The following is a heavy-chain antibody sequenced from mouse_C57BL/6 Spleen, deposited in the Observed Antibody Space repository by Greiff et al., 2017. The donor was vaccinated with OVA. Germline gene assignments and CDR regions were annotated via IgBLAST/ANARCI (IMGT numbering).Heavy chain of an antibody. V-gene: IGHV5-4*03. J-gene: IGHJ2*01. Sequence: EVKVVESGGGLVKPGGSLKLSCAASGFTFSSYAMSWVRQTPEKRLEWVATISDGGSYTYYPDNVKGRFTISRDNAKNNLYLQMSHLKSEDTAMYYCARGEPTVVADYFDYWGQGTTLTVSS. CDR2: ISDGGSYT. CDR1: GFTFSSYA. CDR3: ARGEPTVVADYFDY. D-gene: IGHD1-1*01.